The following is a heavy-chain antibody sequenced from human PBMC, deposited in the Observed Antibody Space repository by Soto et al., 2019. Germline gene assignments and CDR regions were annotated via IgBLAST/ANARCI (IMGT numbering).Heavy chain of an antibody. V-gene: IGHV3-30*18. Sequence: VGSLRLSCAASGFTFSSYGMNWVRQAPGKGLEWVAVISYDENNKYYADSVKGRFTISRDNSKNTLYLQMNSLRAEDTAVYYCAKVLTGDLDYWGQGTLVTVSS. J-gene: IGHJ4*02. CDR2: ISYDENNK. CDR1: GFTFSSYG. D-gene: IGHD7-27*01. CDR3: AKVLTGDLDY.